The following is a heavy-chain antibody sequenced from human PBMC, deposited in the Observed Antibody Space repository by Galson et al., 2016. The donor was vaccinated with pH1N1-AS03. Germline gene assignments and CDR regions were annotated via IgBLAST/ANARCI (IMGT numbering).Heavy chain of an antibody. CDR2: INQDGSVK. V-gene: IGHV3-7*01. J-gene: IGHJ5*02. D-gene: IGHD3-10*01. CDR1: GFSIGNYW. Sequence: SLRLSCAASGFSIGNYWMDWLRQAPGKGLQWVAKINQDGSVKRYVDSVKGRFITSRDNAKNSVYLQMNSLRVADTAVYYCVRHNSIDYGSGNEGWFDPWGQGTLVTVSS. CDR3: VRHNSIDYGSGNEGWFDP.